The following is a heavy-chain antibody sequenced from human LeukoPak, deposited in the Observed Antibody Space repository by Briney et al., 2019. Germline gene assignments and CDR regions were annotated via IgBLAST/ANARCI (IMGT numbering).Heavy chain of an antibody. J-gene: IGHJ4*02. V-gene: IGHV4-59*11. CDR2: TYYSGST. CDR3: ARGAPDVDY. D-gene: IGHD4/OR15-4a*01. CDR1: GGSISSHY. Sequence: PSETLSLTCTVSGGSISSHYWGWIRQPPGKGLEWIGYTYYSGSTNYNPSLKSRVTISVDTSKNQFSLKLSSVTAADTAVYYCARGAPDVDYWGQGTLVTVSS.